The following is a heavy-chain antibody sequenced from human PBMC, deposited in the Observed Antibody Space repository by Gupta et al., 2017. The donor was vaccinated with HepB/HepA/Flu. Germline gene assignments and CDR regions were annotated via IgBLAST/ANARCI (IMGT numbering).Heavy chain of an antibody. CDR1: GGSFSGYY. CDR3: ARGQCSSTSCHNWFDP. V-gene: IGHV4-34*01. Sequence: QVQLQQWGAGLLKPSETLSLTSAVYGGSFSGYYCTWIRQPPGKGLEWIGEINHSGSTNYNPSLKSRVTISVDTSKNQFSLKLSSVTAADTAVYYCARGQCSSTSCHNWFDPWGQGTLVTVSS. D-gene: IGHD2-2*01. J-gene: IGHJ5*02. CDR2: INHSGST.